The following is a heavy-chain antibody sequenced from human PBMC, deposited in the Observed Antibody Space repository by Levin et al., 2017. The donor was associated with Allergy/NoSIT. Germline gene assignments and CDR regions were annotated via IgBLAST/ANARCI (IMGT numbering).Heavy chain of an antibody. CDR2: IYVTGGA. CDR1: GGSVTYYY. CDR3: ARMTYSSSWHIDY. D-gene: IGHD6-13*01. V-gene: IGHV4-4*07. Sequence: SETLSLTCSVSGGSVTYYYLAWIRQPAGAGLEWIGRIYVTGGASYNPSLKGRVTMSVDTSKKQFSLKLSSVTAADTAVYYCARMTYSSSWHIDYWGQGALVTVAS. J-gene: IGHJ4*02.